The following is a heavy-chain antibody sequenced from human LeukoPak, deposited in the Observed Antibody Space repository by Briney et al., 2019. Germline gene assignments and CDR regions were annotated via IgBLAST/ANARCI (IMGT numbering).Heavy chain of an antibody. V-gene: IGHV1-18*01. CDR3: ARSSTAELPDAFDI. D-gene: IGHD4-17*01. J-gene: IGHJ3*02. CDR2: ISAYNGNT. Sequence: ASVKVSCKASGYTFTSYGISWVRQAPGQGLEWMGWISAYNGNTNYAQKLQGRVTMTTDTSTSTAYMELRSLRSDDTAVYYCARSSTAELPDAFDIWGQGTMVTVSS. CDR1: GYTFTSYG.